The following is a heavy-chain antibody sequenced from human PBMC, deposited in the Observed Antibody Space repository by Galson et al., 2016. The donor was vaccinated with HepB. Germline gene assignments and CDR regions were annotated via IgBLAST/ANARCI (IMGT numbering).Heavy chain of an antibody. CDR2: ISGSGGNT. CDR1: GFTFSNYW. Sequence: SLRLSCAASGFTFSNYWMSWVSAISGSGGNTYYADSVKGRFTISRDNSKNMLHLQMNSLRAEDTAVYYCARATSIVVVTPPCWGQGTLVTVSS. CDR3: ARATSIVVVTPPC. D-gene: IGHD2-21*02. J-gene: IGHJ4*02. V-gene: IGHV3-23*01.